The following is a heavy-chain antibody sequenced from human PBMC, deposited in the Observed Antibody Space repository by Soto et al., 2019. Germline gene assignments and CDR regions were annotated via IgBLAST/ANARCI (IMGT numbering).Heavy chain of an antibody. CDR3: ARGDSSGWYSPFS. J-gene: IGHJ5*02. Sequence: SETLSLTCTVSGGSISSYYWSWIRQPPGKGLEWIGYIYYSGSTNYNPSLKSRVTISVDTSRKQFSLKVNSVTAADTAVYYCARGDSSGWYSPFSWGQGTQVTVSS. CDR1: GGSISSYY. D-gene: IGHD6-19*01. V-gene: IGHV4-59*12. CDR2: IYYSGST.